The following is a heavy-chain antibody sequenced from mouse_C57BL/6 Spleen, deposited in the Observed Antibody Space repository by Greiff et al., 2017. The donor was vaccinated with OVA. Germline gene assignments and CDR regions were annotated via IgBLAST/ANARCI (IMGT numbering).Heavy chain of an antibody. J-gene: IGHJ4*01. CDR1: GFTFSDYY. CDR3: AREGDDLHAMDY. Sequence: EVQVVESEGGLVQPGSSMKLSCTASGFTFSDYYMAWVRQVPEKGLEWVANINYDGSSTYYLDSLKSRFIISRDNAKNILYLQMSSLKSEDTATYYCAREGDDLHAMDYWGQGTSVTVSS. CDR2: INYDGSST. V-gene: IGHV5-16*01.